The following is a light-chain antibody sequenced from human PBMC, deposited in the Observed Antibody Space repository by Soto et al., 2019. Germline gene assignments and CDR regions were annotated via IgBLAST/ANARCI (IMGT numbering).Light chain of an antibody. CDR2: GNT. J-gene: IGLJ2*01. Sequence: QSVLTQPPSVSGAPGQRVTISCTGSSSNIGAGYDVHWYQQFPGTTPKFLIYGNTHRPSGVPDRFSASKSGTSASLDITGLQAEDEAEYFCQSDDSSLTVVFGGGTKVTVL. CDR1: SSNIGAGYD. CDR3: QSDDSSLTVV. V-gene: IGLV1-40*01.